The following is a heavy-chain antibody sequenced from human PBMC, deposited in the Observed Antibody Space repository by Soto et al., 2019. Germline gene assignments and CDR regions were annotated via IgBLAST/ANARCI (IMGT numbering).Heavy chain of an antibody. CDR1: RGSFSGYF. Sequence: QVQLQQWGAGLLKPSETLSLNCAVYRGSFSGYFWTWIRQPPGKELEWIGNINHRGTTNYNPSLESRVTISVDRSNNQFSLRLSSVTAADTAVYYCARDDFCSSDNWRIGNWFDPWGQGTPVTVTS. D-gene: IGHD1-1*01. V-gene: IGHV4-34*02. CDR3: ARDDFCSSDNWRIGNWFDP. CDR2: INHRGTT. J-gene: IGHJ5*02.